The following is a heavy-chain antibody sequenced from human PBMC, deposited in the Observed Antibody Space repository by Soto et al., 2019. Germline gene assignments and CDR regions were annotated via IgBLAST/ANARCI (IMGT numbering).Heavy chain of an antibody. V-gene: IGHV3-48*03. CDR1: GFTFSTYE. CDR3: ARGPPYLFDSSCYYFGAFDV. D-gene: IGHD3-22*01. Sequence: EVQLVESGGDLVQPGGSLRLSCAASGFTFSTYEMNWVRQAPGKGLEWVSYISASGSTIYYADSVKGRLTISRDNPKNLVFLQMNSLRAEDTALYFCARGPPYLFDSSCYYFGAFDVWGQGTMVTVSS. J-gene: IGHJ3*01. CDR2: ISASGSTI.